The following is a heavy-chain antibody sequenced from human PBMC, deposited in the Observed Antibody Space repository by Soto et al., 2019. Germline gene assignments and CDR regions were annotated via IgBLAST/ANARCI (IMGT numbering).Heavy chain of an antibody. CDR1: GGTFSSYA. J-gene: IGHJ6*02. D-gene: IGHD2-15*01. Sequence: QVQLVQSGAEVKKPGSSVKVSCKASGGTFSSYAISWVRQAPGQGLEWMGGIIPIFGTANYAQKVQGRVTITADESTSTAYMELSSLRSEDTAVYYCAGGSLREQLLRYYYYGMDVWGQGTTVTVSS. CDR3: AGGSLREQLLRYYYYGMDV. CDR2: IIPIFGTA. V-gene: IGHV1-69*12.